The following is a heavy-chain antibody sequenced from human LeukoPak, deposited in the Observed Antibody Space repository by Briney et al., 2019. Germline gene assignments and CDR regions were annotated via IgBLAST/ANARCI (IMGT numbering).Heavy chain of an antibody. Sequence: PGGSLRLSCAGTGFTFSSHALHWVRQAPGKGLEWVAVISSGGSDKYYVESVKGRFTVSRDNSKNTLYLQMNSLRAEDTAVYYCAKGTYYYDSSGYYYYYGMDVWGQGTTVTVSS. CDR1: GFTFSSHA. CDR3: AKGTYYYDSSGYYYYYGMDV. V-gene: IGHV3-30-3*01. D-gene: IGHD3-22*01. J-gene: IGHJ6*02. CDR2: ISSGGSDK.